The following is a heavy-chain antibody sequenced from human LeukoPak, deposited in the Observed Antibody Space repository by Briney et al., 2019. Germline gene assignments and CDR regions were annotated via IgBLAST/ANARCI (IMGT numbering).Heavy chain of an antibody. CDR1: GGTFSSYA. CDR2: IIPIFGTA. J-gene: IGHJ6*02. CDR3: ARVTIFGVVIRHYYGMDV. Sequence: SVKVSCKASGGTFSSYAISWVRQAPGQGLEWMGGIIPIFGTANYAQKFQGRVTITADESTSTVYMELSSLRSEDTAVYYCARVTIFGVVIRHYYGMDVWGQGTTVTVSS. D-gene: IGHD3-3*01. V-gene: IGHV1-69*01.